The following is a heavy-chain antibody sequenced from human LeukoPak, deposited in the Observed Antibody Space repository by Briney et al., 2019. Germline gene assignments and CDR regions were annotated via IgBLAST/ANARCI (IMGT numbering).Heavy chain of an antibody. CDR3: AREGNDY. Sequence: GESLKISCKGSGYPFASYWIGWVRQMPGKGLEWMGIIYPGDSSTRYSPSFEGQVTISADTSISTTYMQWSSLKASDSATYYCAREGNDYWGQGTLVTVSS. CDR1: GYPFASYW. CDR2: IYPGDSST. J-gene: IGHJ4*02. V-gene: IGHV5-51*01.